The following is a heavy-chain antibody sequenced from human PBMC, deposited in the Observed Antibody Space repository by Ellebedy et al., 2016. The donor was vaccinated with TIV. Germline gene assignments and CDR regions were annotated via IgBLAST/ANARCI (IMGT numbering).Heavy chain of an antibody. V-gene: IGHV1-46*01. J-gene: IGHJ4*02. D-gene: IGHD3-3*01. CDR1: GFTFTSSA. Sequence: ASVKVSCXASGFTFTSSAMHWVRQAPGQGLEWMGIINPSGGSTSYAQKFQGRVTMTRDTSTSTVYMELSSLRSEDTAVYYCARGEGNYDFWSGYYTIGFDYWGQGTLVTVSS. CDR3: ARGEGNYDFWSGYYTIGFDY. CDR2: INPSGGST.